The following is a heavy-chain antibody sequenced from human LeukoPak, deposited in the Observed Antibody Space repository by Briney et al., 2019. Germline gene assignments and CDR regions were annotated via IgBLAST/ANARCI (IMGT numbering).Heavy chain of an antibody. CDR3: AKGKAEYCGGGSCYLDY. CDR2: IDSGGST. J-gene: IGHJ4*02. D-gene: IGHD2-15*01. CDR1: GFTVSSNY. Sequence: GGSLRLSCIVSGFTVSSNYMSWVRQAPGKGLEWVSIIDSGGSTYYSDSVKGRFTISRDNSKNTLYLQMNSLRAEDTAVYYCAKGKAEYCGGGSCYLDYWGQGTLVTVSS. V-gene: IGHV3-53*01.